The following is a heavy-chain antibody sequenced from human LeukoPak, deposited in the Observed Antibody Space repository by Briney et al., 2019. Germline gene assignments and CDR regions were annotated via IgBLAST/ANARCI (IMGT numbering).Heavy chain of an antibody. J-gene: IGHJ4*02. CDR1: GFTFSSYG. CDR2: IRYDGSNK. Sequence: GGSLRLSCAASGFTFSSYGMHWVRQAPGKGLEWVAFIRYDGSNKYYADSVKGRFTISRDNSKNTLYLQMNSLRAEDTAVYYRAKDFCSSTSCYIPDYWGQGTLVTVSS. D-gene: IGHD2-2*02. CDR3: AKDFCSSTSCYIPDY. V-gene: IGHV3-30*02.